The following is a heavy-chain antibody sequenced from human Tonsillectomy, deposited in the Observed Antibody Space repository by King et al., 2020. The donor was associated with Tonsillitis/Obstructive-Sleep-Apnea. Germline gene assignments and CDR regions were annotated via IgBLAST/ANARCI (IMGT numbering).Heavy chain of an antibody. V-gene: IGHV3-72*01. CDR1: GFTFSDHF. D-gene: IGHD3-3*01. CDR2: TRNKANSYIT. J-gene: IGHJ6*04. Sequence: VQLVEAGGGLVQPGGSLRLSCAASGFTFSDHFMDWVRQAPGQGLEWVGRTRNKANSYITEYGAFLKGRFTISRDDSKNSLYLQMNSLKTEDTAVYYCARDRGYDFWSGYYFDVWGKGTTVTVSS. CDR3: ARDRGYDFWSGYYFDV.